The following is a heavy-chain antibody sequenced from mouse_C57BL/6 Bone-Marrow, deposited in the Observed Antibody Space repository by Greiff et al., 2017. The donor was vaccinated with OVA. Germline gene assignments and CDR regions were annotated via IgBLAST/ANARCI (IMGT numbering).Heavy chain of an antibody. CDR1: GFTFSDFY. Sequence: EVKLVESGGGLVQSGRSLRLSCATSGFTFSDFYMEWVRQAPGKGLEWIAASRNKANDYTTAYSASVKGRFIVSRDTSQSILYLQMNALRAEDTAIYYCARDYLYFDYWGQGTTLTVSS. CDR2: SRNKANDYTT. CDR3: ARDYLYFDY. V-gene: IGHV7-1*01. D-gene: IGHD5-1*01. J-gene: IGHJ2*01.